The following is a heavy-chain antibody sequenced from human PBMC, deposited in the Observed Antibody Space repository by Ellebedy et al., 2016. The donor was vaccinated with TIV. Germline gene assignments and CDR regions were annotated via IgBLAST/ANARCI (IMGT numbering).Heavy chain of an antibody. CDR1: GYSFTSYW. V-gene: IGHV5-51*01. D-gene: IGHD3-10*01. CDR2: IYPGDSDT. Sequence: GESLKISXKGSGYSFTSYWIGWVRQMPGKGLEWMGIIYPGDSDTRYSPSFQGQVTISADKSISTAYLQWGSLKASDTAMYYCARHPYGSGSYYWFDPWGQGTLVTVSS. J-gene: IGHJ5*02. CDR3: ARHPYGSGSYYWFDP.